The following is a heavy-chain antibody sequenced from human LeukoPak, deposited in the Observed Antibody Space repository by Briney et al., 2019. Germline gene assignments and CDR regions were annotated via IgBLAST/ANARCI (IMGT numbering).Heavy chain of an antibody. D-gene: IGHD4-23*01. V-gene: IGHV3-33*06. CDR2: LFYDGSNE. CDR1: GVTLTTSG. CDR3: TKDQGGNSGPFDY. Sequence: GGSLRLTCAASGVTLTTSGIHWVRQAPGKGLEWVAVLFYDGSNEFYSDSVKGRFTISRDTAKNMVYLQMSSLRADDTGVYYCTKDQGGNSGPFDYWGQGTLVAVSS. J-gene: IGHJ4*02.